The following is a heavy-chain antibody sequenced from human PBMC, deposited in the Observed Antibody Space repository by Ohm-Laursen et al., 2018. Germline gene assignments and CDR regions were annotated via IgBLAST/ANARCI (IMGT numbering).Heavy chain of an antibody. Sequence: SLRLSCTASGFTFSSYCMHWVRQAPGKGLVWVSRINSGGDNTIYVDSVKGRFTVSRDNARNTLYLQMNSLRAEDTAVYYCARDLAIPDYWGQGTLVTVSS. V-gene: IGHV3-74*01. J-gene: IGHJ4*02. D-gene: IGHD2-21*01. CDR3: ARDLAIPDY. CDR2: INSGGDNT. CDR1: GFTFSSYC.